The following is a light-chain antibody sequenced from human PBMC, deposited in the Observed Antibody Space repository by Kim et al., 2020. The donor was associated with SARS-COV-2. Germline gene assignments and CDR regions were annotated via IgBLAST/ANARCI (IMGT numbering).Light chain of an antibody. J-gene: IGLJ3*02. Sequence: QSALTQPASVSGSPGQSITMSCTGTRSDVGGYNYVSWYQHHPGKAPKLMLYAVSKRPSGVSNRFSGSKSGNTASLTISGLQAEDEADYYCTSYTSSITWVFGGGTKLTVL. CDR3: TSYTSSITWV. CDR1: RSDVGGYNY. V-gene: IGLV2-14*03. CDR2: AVS.